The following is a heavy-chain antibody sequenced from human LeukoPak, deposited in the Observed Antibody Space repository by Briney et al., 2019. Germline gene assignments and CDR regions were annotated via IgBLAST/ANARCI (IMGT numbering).Heavy chain of an antibody. V-gene: IGHV1-2*06. CDR1: GYTFTGYY. J-gene: IGHJ4*02. CDR3: APAGYSSSWYQSYHFDY. Sequence: ASVKVSCKASGYTFTGYYMHWVRQAPGQGLECMGRINPNSGGTNYAQKFQGRVTMTRDTSISTAYMELSRLRSDDTAVYYCAPAGYSSSWYQSYHFDYWGQGTLVTVSS. D-gene: IGHD6-13*01. CDR2: INPNSGGT.